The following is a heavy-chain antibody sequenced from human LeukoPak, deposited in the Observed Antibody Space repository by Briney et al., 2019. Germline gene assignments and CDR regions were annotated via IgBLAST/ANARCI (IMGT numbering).Heavy chain of an antibody. J-gene: IGHJ6*02. CDR1: GGSFSGYY. CDR3: ARGRGARRGYCSGGSCPYYYYYGMDV. Sequence: SETLSLTYAVYGGSFSGYYWSWIRQPPGKGLEWIGEINHSGSTNYNPSLKSRVTISVDTSKNQFSLKLSSVTAADTAVYYCARGRGARRGYCSGGSCPYYYYYGMDVWGQGTTVTVSS. CDR2: INHSGST. D-gene: IGHD2-15*01. V-gene: IGHV4-34*01.